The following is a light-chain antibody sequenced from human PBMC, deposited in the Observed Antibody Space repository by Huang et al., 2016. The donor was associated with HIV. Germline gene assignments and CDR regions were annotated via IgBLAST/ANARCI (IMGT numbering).Light chain of an antibody. CDR3: QQLHNYPLT. CDR1: QGISSY. Sequence: QLTQSPSSLSASVGDRVTITCRASQGISSYLAWYQQKSGKAPKLLIYAASTLQSGVPSRFSGSGSGTDFTLTISSLQPEDFATYYCQQLHNYPLTFGGGTKVEVK. J-gene: IGKJ4*01. CDR2: AAS. V-gene: IGKV1-9*01.